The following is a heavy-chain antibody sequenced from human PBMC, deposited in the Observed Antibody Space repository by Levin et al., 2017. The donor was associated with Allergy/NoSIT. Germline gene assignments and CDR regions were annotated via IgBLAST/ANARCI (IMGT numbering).Heavy chain of an antibody. CDR3: ARVVSPYSSSWYIFWFDP. J-gene: IGHJ5*02. CDR2: IIPIFGTA. Sequence: ASVKVSCKASGGTFSSYAISWVRQAPGQGLEWMGGIIPIFGTANYAQKFQGRVTITADKSTSTAYMELSSLRSDDTAVYYCARVVSPYSSSWYIFWFDPWGQGTLVTVSS. V-gene: IGHV1-69*06. CDR1: GGTFSSYA. D-gene: IGHD6-13*01.